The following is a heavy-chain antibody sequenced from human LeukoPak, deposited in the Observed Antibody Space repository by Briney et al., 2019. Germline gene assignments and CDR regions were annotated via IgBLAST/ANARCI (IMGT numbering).Heavy chain of an antibody. Sequence: GAPVKVSCKASGYTFTAYFLHWVRRAPGQGFEWMGWINPNSGGTYYTQTFQDRVTMTRGTSISTAYMELCSLRSDDTAVYYCARAQSLTAPAGTFANSWGQGTLVTVSS. V-gene: IGHV1-2*02. CDR1: GYTFTAYF. J-gene: IGHJ4*02. CDR3: ARAQSLTAPAGTFANS. D-gene: IGHD6-13*01. CDR2: INPNSGGT.